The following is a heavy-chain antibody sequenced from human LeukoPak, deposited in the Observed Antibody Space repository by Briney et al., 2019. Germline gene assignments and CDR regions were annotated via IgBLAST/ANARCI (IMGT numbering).Heavy chain of an antibody. J-gene: IGHJ4*02. Sequence: SETLSLTCIVSGGSISSHYWTWIRQPPGKGLEWIGSIYYSGSTYYNPSLKSRVTIPVDTSKNQFSLKLSSVTAADTAVYYCARHGPVEMATILNFDYWGQGTLVTVSS. V-gene: IGHV4-39*01. CDR1: GGSISSHY. D-gene: IGHD5-24*01. CDR3: ARHGPVEMATILNFDY. CDR2: IYYSGST.